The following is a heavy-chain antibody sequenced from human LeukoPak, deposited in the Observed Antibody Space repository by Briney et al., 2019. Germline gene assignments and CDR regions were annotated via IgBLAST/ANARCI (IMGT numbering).Heavy chain of an antibody. D-gene: IGHD1-26*01. V-gene: IGHV3-20*01. Sequence: PGGSLRLSCAASGFTFDDYGMSWVRQAQGKGLEWVSGINWNGGSTGYADSVKGRFTISRDNAKNSLYLQMNSLRAEDTALYHCARGMGATDLTLYFDYWGQGTLATVSS. CDR3: ARGMGATDLTLYFDY. CDR1: GFTFDDYG. J-gene: IGHJ4*02. CDR2: INWNGGST.